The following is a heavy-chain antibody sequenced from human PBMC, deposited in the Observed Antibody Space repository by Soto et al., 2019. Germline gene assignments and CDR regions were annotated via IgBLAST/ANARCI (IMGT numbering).Heavy chain of an antibody. V-gene: IGHV3-23*01. D-gene: IGHD3-22*01. CDR3: AKGSPDRRGCHFFFDY. CDR1: GFTFSNYG. CDR2: ISGGGADT. Sequence: EVQLLESGGGLVQPGGSLRLSCAASGFTFSNYGMSWVRQAPGKGLEWVSAISGGGADTNYADSVKGRFTISRDNSNITLVLQMNSLRAEDTAVYYCAKGSPDRRGCHFFFDYWGQGTLVTVSS. J-gene: IGHJ4*02.